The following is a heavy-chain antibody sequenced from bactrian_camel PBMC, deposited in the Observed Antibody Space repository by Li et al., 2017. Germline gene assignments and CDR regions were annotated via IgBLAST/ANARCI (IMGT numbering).Heavy chain of an antibody. CDR1: EPAFSRRC. J-gene: IGHJ6*01. D-gene: IGHD2*01. V-gene: IGHV3-2*01. CDR2: IFDFTGVK. CDR3: AARGPYCYTKLSVRDFTY. Sequence: VQLVESGGGSVQAGGSLRLSCASSEPAFSRRCMGWFRQAPGKEREGVARIFDFTGVKYYSDSVQGRFTISQDNAKNTVYLQMNSLKPEDTAMYYCAARGPYCYTKLSVRDFTYWGQGTQVTVS.